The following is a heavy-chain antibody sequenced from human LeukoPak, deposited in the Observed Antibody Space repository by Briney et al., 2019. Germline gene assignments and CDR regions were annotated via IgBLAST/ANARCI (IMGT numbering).Heavy chain of an antibody. D-gene: IGHD2-21*01. CDR1: GFTFTNYA. J-gene: IGHJ4*02. CDR2: ITDSGRSS. CDR3: AKDGGGNCYDPIDY. V-gene: IGHV3-23*01. Sequence: GGSLRLSCAFSGFTFTNYAMSWVRQTPGKGLEWISGITDSGRSSYFADSVRGRFTISRDKPKNTLYLQMNSLRAEDTAFYFCAKDGGGNCYDPIDYWGQGILVTVSS.